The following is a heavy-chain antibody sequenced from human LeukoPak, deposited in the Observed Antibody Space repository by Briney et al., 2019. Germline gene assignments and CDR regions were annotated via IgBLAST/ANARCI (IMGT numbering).Heavy chain of an antibody. CDR3: VRGSGHKDSTGYYWFFDY. D-gene: IGHD3-22*01. J-gene: IGHJ4*02. CDR2: LVYDRRGE. Sequence: GGSLRLSCAVFGFDFHVHSMHWVRQTPGRGLEWVAVLVYDRRGEEYADSVKGRFTISGDTSKKMIYLQMNSLTSDDTAKYFCVRGSGHKDSTGYYWFFDYWGQGALVTVSS. V-gene: IGHV3-30*04. CDR1: GFDFHVHS.